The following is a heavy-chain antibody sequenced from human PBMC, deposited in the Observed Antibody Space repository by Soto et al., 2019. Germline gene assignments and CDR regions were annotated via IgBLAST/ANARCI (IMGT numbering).Heavy chain of an antibody. Sequence: GESMSLSCLASGFPFSAYAMSRVRPAQGLGLEWVSALPYNGESPYYADSVKGRFTISRDNSKKTLFLQMNSLRAEDTALYYCAKMTSDSYGRNYGLDCWGQGTTVTVSS. CDR3: AKMTSDSYGRNYGLDC. V-gene: IGHV3-23*01. J-gene: IGHJ6*02. CDR1: GFPFSAYA. D-gene: IGHD5-18*01. CDR2: LPYNGESP.